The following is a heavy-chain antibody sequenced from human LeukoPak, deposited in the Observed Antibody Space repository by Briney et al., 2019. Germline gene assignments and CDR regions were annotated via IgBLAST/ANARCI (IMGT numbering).Heavy chain of an antibody. Sequence: GGSLRLSCAASRFTFSSYYMYWVRQAPGKGLEWVAVISDDGVNKYYADSVKGRFTISRDNSKNTLYLQMNSLRAEDTAVYYCAREVRIAAAGPNWFDPWGQGTLVTVSS. CDR2: ISDDGVNK. CDR1: RFTFSSYY. V-gene: IGHV3-30-3*01. D-gene: IGHD6-13*01. CDR3: AREVRIAAAGPNWFDP. J-gene: IGHJ5*02.